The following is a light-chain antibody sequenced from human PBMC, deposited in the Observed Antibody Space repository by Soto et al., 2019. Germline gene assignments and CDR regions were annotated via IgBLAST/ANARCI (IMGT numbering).Light chain of an antibody. CDR3: QQRSDWPST. V-gene: IGKV3-11*01. Sequence: EIVLTQSPATLSLSPGNRATLSCRASESVSRYLAWYQQKPGQAPRLLIYDASSRAAGIPARFSGSGSGTDFTLTITSLEPEDFAVYYCQQRSDWPSTFGGGTKVDI. CDR2: DAS. CDR1: ESVSRY. J-gene: IGKJ4*01.